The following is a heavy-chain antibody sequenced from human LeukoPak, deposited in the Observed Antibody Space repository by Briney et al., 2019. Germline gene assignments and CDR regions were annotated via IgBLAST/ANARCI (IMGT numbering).Heavy chain of an antibody. CDR1: GFTFTSSA. CDR2: IVVGSGNT. CDR3: AAVRGLYSGYDYAYYYYMDV. V-gene: IGHV1-58*02. Sequence: VASVNVSCKASGFTFTSSAMQWVQQARGQCLEWIGWIVVGSGNTNYAQKFQERVTITRDMSTSTAYMELSSLRSEDTAVYYCAAVRGLYSGYDYAYYYYMDVWGKGTTVTISS. J-gene: IGHJ6*03. D-gene: IGHD5-12*01.